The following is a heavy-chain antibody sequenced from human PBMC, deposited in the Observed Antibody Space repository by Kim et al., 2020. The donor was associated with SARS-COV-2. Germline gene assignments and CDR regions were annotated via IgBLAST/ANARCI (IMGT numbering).Heavy chain of an antibody. V-gene: IGHV4-34*01. CDR3: ASEAVAGDWYFDY. CDR1: GGSFSGYY. D-gene: IGHD6-19*01. J-gene: IGHJ4*02. Sequence: SETLSLTCAVYGGSFSGYYWSWIRQPPGKGLEWIGEINHSGSTNYNPSLKSRVTISVDTSKNQFSLKLSSVTAADTAVYYCASEAVAGDWYFDYWGQGTLVTVSS. CDR2: INHSGST.